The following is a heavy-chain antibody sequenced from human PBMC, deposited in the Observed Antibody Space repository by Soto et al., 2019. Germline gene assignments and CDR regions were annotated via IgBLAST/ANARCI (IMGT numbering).Heavy chain of an antibody. D-gene: IGHD4-17*01. CDR3: AKVTDYGAAFDI. Sequence: EVQLVESGGGLVQPGRSLRLSCAASGFTFDDYAMHWVRQAPGKGVEWVSGISWNSGSIGYADSVKGRFTISRDNAKNSLYLQMNSLRAEDTALYYCAKVTDYGAAFDIWGQGTMVTVSS. V-gene: IGHV3-9*01. CDR2: ISWNSGSI. J-gene: IGHJ3*02. CDR1: GFTFDDYA.